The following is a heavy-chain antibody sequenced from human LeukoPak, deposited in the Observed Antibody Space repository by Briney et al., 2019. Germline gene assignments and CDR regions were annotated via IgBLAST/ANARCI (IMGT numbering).Heavy chain of an antibody. Sequence: GGSLRLPCAASGFTFSSYWMSWVRQAPGKGLEWVANIKQDGSEKYYVDSVKGRFTISRDNAKNSLYLQMNSLRAEDTAVYYCARVRGRQELDYWGQGTLVTVSS. V-gene: IGHV3-7*01. CDR3: ARVRGRQELDY. CDR2: IKQDGSEK. CDR1: GFTFSSYW. J-gene: IGHJ4*02. D-gene: IGHD1-26*01.